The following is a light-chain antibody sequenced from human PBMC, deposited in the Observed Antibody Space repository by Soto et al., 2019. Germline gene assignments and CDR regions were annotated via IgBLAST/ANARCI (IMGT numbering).Light chain of an antibody. J-gene: IGKJ5*01. V-gene: IGKV3-11*01. CDR3: QQRKNWPPLT. CDR1: QTVDIY. Sequence: ETVLTQSPATLSLSPGERATLSCRASQTVDIYLSWYQQKPGQAPRLLISDASNRATGIPARFSGSGSGTDFTLTISSLEAEDFAVYYCQQRKNWPPLTFGQGTRLEI. CDR2: DAS.